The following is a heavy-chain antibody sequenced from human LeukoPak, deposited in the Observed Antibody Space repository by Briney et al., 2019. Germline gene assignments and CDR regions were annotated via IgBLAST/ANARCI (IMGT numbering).Heavy chain of an antibody. V-gene: IGHV4-30-2*01. CDR1: GDSISNGDYY. Sequence: SETLSLTCTISGDSISNGDYYWGWIRQPPGKGLEWIANIYHGGTTYDNPSLKSRLTISIDKSKNHFSLELRSVTAADTAVYYCARDRTLTTMTPEAFDIWGQGTMVTVSS. J-gene: IGHJ3*02. CDR3: ARDRTLTTMTPEAFDI. CDR2: IYHGGTT. D-gene: IGHD4-17*01.